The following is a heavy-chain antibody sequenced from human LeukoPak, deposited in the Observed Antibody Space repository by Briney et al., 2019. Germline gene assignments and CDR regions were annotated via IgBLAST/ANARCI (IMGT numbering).Heavy chain of an antibody. Sequence: GASVKVSCKASGYTFTSYYMHWVRQAPGQGLEWMGIINPSGGSTSYAQKFQGRVTMTKDTSTGTVYMELSSLRSEDTAVYYCAREWGNKAFDYWGQGTLVTVSS. CDR3: AREWGNKAFDY. CDR1: GYTFTSYY. V-gene: IGHV1-46*01. CDR2: INPSGGST. J-gene: IGHJ4*02. D-gene: IGHD7-27*01.